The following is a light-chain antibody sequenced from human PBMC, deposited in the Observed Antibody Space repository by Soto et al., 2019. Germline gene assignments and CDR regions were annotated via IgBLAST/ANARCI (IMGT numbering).Light chain of an antibody. CDR3: QQYNSYSGYT. CDR2: DAS. CDR1: QSITAW. V-gene: IGKV1-5*01. J-gene: IGKJ2*01. Sequence: DIQMTQSPSTLSASVGDRVTITCRASQSITAWLAWYQQKPGKAPKLLIYDASSLESGVPSRFSGSGSWTEFTLTISSLQPEEFATYYCQQYNSYSGYTFGQGTKVDIK.